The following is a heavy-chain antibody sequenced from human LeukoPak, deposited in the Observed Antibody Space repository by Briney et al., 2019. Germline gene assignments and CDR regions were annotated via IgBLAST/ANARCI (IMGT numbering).Heavy chain of an antibody. CDR3: AKRGEYSDRYGRYFFES. Sequence: GGSLRLSCAASGFTFSKYAMNWVRPAPGKGLEWVSGISASATDTYYADSVKDRFTVSRENSKDALFLQMNGLRVADTAVYYCAKRGEYSDRYGRYFFESWGQGTLVTVSS. CDR1: GFTFSKYA. D-gene: IGHD5-12*01. V-gene: IGHV3-23*01. J-gene: IGHJ5*01. CDR2: ISASATDT.